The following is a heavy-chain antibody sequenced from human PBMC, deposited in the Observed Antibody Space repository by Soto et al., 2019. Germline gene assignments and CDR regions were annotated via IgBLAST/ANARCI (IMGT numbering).Heavy chain of an antibody. CDR2: LNGDSGGT. V-gene: IGHV1-2*02. J-gene: IGHJ3*01. Sequence: QVHLVQSGAEVKKPGTSVKVSCKTSGYTFSDYYIHWVRQAPGQGPEWMGRLNGDSGGTTYSQKFQGRVTMTRDTAITTVYMDLSRLTSNGTAVYYCTRDLVGYDAFAFWGRGTLVAGSP. CDR1: GYTFSDYY. CDR3: TRDLVGYDAFAF. D-gene: IGHD5-12*01.